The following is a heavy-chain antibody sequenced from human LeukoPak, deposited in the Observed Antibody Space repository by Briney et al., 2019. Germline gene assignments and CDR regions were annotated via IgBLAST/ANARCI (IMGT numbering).Heavy chain of an antibody. J-gene: IGHJ6*02. Sequence: GASVKVSCKASGYTFTSYDINWVRRATGQGLEWMGWMNPNSGNTGYAQKFQGRVTITRNTSISTAYMELRSLRSDDTAVYYCARSPPDILTGYERRCGMDVWGQGTTVTVSS. V-gene: IGHV1-8*03. D-gene: IGHD3-9*01. CDR3: ARSPPDILTGYERRCGMDV. CDR2: MNPNSGNT. CDR1: GYTFTSYD.